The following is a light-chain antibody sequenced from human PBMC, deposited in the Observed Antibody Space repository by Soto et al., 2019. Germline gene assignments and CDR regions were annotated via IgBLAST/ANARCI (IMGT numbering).Light chain of an antibody. J-gene: IGKJ1*01. CDR1: QSVLYSSNNKNY. Sequence: DIVMTQSPDSLAVSLGERATINCKSSQSVLYSSNNKNYLAWYQQKPGQPPKLLIYWASTRESGVPDRFSGSGSATDFTLTICRLQAADVAVKYCQQYYTTPSWSFRQGNKVEIK. CDR2: WAS. V-gene: IGKV4-1*01. CDR3: QQYYTTPSWS.